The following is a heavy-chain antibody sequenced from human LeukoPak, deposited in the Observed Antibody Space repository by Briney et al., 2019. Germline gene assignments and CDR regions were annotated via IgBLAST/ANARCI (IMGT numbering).Heavy chain of an antibody. CDR2: INPSGGRT. CDR3: ASGITIIVDDAYDI. V-gene: IGHV1-46*01. J-gene: IGHJ3*02. D-gene: IGHD3-22*01. CDR1: VYTFTNYY. Sequence: ASVKVSCKASVYTFTNYYMHWVRQPPGQGLEWVGIINPSGGRTSYAQTFQGRVTMTRDTPTRRAYMELRSLRSDDRAVYYCASGITIIVDDAYDIXXHGTTVTVSS.